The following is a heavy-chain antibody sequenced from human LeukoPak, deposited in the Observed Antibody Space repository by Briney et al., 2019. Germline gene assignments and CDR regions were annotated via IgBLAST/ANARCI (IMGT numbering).Heavy chain of an antibody. CDR3: ARDRERSSNYYYYYGMDV. Sequence: ASVKVSCKASGYTFTSYGISWVRHAPGQGLEWMVWISAYNGNTNYAQKLQGRVTMTTDTSTSTAYMELRSLRSDDTAVYYCARDRERSSNYYYYYGMDVWGQGTTVTVSS. D-gene: IGHD6-13*01. V-gene: IGHV1-18*01. J-gene: IGHJ6*02. CDR2: ISAYNGNT. CDR1: GYTFTSYG.